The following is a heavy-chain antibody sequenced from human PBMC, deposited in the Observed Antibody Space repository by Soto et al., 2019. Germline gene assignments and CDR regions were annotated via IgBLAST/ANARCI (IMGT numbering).Heavy chain of an antibody. CDR1: GYIFTTYG. J-gene: IGHJ4*02. CDR3: ARSAMVRPNDY. V-gene: IGHV1-18*01. Sequence: QVHLVQSGAEVKKPGASVKVSCKPSGYIFTTYGISWVRQAPGQGLEWMGWISPYNGNTNYAQKFQGRVTMTTDASTNTAYMELRSLRSDDTAVYYCARSAMVRPNDYWGQGTLVTVSS. CDR2: ISPYNGNT. D-gene: IGHD3-10*01.